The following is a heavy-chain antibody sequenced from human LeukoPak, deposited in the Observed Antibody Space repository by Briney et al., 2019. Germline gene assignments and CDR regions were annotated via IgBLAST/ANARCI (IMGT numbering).Heavy chain of an antibody. CDR2: ISGSGGST. V-gene: IGHV3-23*01. D-gene: IGHD2-15*01. CDR1: GFTFSSYA. CDR3: ARDPCSGGSCYGGLLDY. Sequence: GGSLRLSCAASGFTFSSYAMSWVRQAPGKGLEWVSAISGSGGSTYYADSVKGRFTISRDNSKNTLYLQMNSLRAEDTAVYYCARDPCSGGSCYGGLLDYWGQGTLVTVSS. J-gene: IGHJ4*02.